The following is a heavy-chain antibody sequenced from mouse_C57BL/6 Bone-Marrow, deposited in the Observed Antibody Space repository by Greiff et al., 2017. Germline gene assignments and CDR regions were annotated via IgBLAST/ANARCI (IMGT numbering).Heavy chain of an antibody. D-gene: IGHD2-5*01. CDR2: INPNNGGT. Sequence: VQLQQSGPELVKPGASVKISCKASGYTFTDYYMNWVKQSHGKSLEWIGDINPNNGGTSYNQKFKGKATLTVDKSSSTAYMELRSLTSEDSAVYYCARRGIYSNYLYYAMDYWGQGTSVTVSS. CDR1: GYTFTDYY. CDR3: ARRGIYSNYLYYAMDY. J-gene: IGHJ4*01. V-gene: IGHV1-26*01.